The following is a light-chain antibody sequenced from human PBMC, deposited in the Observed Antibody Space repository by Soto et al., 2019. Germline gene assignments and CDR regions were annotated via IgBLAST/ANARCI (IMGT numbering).Light chain of an antibody. V-gene: IGLV2-8*01. CDR3: QSYAGSNTYV. CDR1: KNDIGGYDF. Sequence: SVLTQPPSASGSPGQSVTISCTGTKNDIGGYDFVSWYQHHPGKAPRLIIYEVVQRPSGVPDRFSGSKSGNTASLTVSGLQAADEADYFCQSYAGSNTYVFGSGTRSPS. J-gene: IGLJ1*01. CDR2: EVV.